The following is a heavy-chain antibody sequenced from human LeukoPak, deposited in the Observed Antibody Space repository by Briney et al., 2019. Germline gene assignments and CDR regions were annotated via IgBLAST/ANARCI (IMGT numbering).Heavy chain of an antibody. J-gene: IGHJ3*02. CDR1: GYTFTSYD. CDR3: ARPNSALDAFDI. Sequence: ASVKVSCKASGYTFTSYDINWVRQATGQGLEWMGWISAYNGNTNYAQKLQGRVTMTTDTSTSTAYMELRSLRSDDTAVYYCARPNSALDAFDIWGQGTMVTVSS. V-gene: IGHV1-18*01. D-gene: IGHD2-21*01. CDR2: ISAYNGNT.